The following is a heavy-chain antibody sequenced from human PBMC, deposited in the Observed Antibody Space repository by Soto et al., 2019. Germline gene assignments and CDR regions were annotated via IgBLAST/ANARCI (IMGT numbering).Heavy chain of an antibody. CDR2: IIPIFGTA. J-gene: IGHJ3*02. D-gene: IGHD1-7*01. CDR1: GGTFSSYA. V-gene: IGHV1-69*12. CDR3: ARCRGGCQLPNAFDI. Sequence: QVQLVQSGAEVKKPGSSVKVSCKASGGTFSSYAISWVRQAPGQGLEWMGGIIPIFGTANYAQKFQGRVTVTADESTSTADMEMSSLRSEDTAVYYCARCRGGCQLPNAFDIWGQGTMVTVSS.